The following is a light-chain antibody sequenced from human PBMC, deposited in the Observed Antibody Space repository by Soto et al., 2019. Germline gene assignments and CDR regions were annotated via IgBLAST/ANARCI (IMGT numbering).Light chain of an antibody. V-gene: IGKV1-5*03. CDR1: QSISTW. CDR3: QQYNDSFPYT. J-gene: IGKJ2*01. Sequence: DIQMTQSPSTLSASVGDRVTITGRASQSISTWLAWYQQKPGTAPKLLIYSASTLESGVPSRFSGSRSGTEFTLTVSSLQPDDFATYYCQQYNDSFPYTFGQGTKLEIK. CDR2: SAS.